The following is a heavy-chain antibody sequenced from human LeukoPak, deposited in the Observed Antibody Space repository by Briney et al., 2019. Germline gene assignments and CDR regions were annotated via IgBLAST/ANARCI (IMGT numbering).Heavy chain of an antibody. J-gene: IGHJ4*02. CDR1: GFTFSSYA. V-gene: IGHV3-30-3*01. D-gene: IGHD3-22*01. CDR2: ISYDGSNK. CDR3: ARDFGRGVYSSGSY. Sequence: QAGGSLRLSCAASGFTFSSYAMHWVRQAPGKGLEWVAVISYDGSNKYYADSVKGRFTISRDNSKNTLYLQMNSLRGEDTAVYYCARDFGRGVYSSGSYWGQGTLVTVSS.